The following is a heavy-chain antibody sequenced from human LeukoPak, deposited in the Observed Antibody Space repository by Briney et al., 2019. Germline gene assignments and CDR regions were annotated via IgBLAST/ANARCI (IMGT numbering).Heavy chain of an antibody. V-gene: IGHV3-7*01. CDR3: ARVPYFDWLLSPYFDY. D-gene: IGHD3-9*01. Sequence: PGGSLRLSCAASGFTFSNYAMNWVRQAPGKGLEWVANIKQDGSEKYYVDSVKGRFTISRDNAKNSLYLQMNSLRAEDTAIYYCARVPYFDWLLSPYFDYWGLGTLVTVSS. CDR2: IKQDGSEK. CDR1: GFTFSNYA. J-gene: IGHJ4*02.